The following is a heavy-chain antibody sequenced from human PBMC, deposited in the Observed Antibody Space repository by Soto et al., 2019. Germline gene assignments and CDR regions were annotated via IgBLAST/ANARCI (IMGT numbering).Heavy chain of an antibody. CDR2: INHSGST. Sequence: SETLSLTCAVYGGSFSRYYWSWIRQPPGKGLEWIGEINHSGSTNYNPSLKSRVTISVDTSKNQFSLKLSSVTAADTAVYYCARSAAPFRDPRYYYNYMHVRGKGTTVTVS. V-gene: IGHV4-34*01. D-gene: IGHD6-6*01. CDR3: ARSAAPFRDPRYYYNYMHV. J-gene: IGHJ6*03. CDR1: GGSFSRYY.